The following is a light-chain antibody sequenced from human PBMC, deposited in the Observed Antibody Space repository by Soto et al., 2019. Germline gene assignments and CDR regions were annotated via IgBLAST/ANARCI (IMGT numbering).Light chain of an antibody. CDR3: QQYNYWPPWT. V-gene: IGKV3-15*01. CDR2: DTS. CDR1: QFLSSY. J-gene: IGKJ1*01. Sequence: EIVLTQSPGTLSLSPGEGATLSCRASQFLSSYLAWYQQKPGQPPRLLIYDTSTRATGIPARFSGSGSGTEFTLTISSLQSEDFAVYYCQQYNYWPPWTFGQGTKVDIK.